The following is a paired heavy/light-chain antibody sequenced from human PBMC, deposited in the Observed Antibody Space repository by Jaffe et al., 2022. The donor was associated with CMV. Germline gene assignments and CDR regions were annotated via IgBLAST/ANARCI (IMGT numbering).Heavy chain of an antibody. D-gene: IGHD6-13*01. V-gene: IGHV3-9*01. CDR3: AKNLRNPLVEQQLGVDV. Sequence: EVQLVESGGGLVQPGRSLRLSCAASGFTFDDYAMHWVRQAPGKGLEWVSGISWNSGSIGYADSVKGRFTISRDNAKNSLYLQMNSLRAEDTALYYCAKNLRNPLVEQQLGVDVWGQGTTVTVSS. CDR2: ISWNSGSI. J-gene: IGHJ6*02. CDR1: GFTFDDYA.
Light chain of an antibody. CDR3: GTWDSSLSAAV. CDR2: ENN. V-gene: IGLV1-51*02. J-gene: IGLJ2*01. CDR1: SSNIGNNY. Sequence: QSVLTQPPSVSAAPGQKVTISCSGSSSNIGNNYVSWYQQLPGTAPKLLIYENNKRPSGIPDRFSGSKSGTSATLGITGLQTGDEADYYCGTWDSSLSAAVFGGGTKLTVL.